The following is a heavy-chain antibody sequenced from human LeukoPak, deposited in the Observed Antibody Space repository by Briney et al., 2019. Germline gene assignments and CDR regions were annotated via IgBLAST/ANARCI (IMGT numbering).Heavy chain of an antibody. D-gene: IGHD4-17*01. CDR3: ARGGKTTAMDY. CDR1: GYTFDSYG. CDR2: ITAYNGER. J-gene: IGHJ4*02. V-gene: IGHV1-18*01. Sequence: ASVKVSCKTSGYTFDSYGVSWVRQAPGQGLEWMGWITAYNGERNFAQRFQGRVTMTTDMSTSTVYMDLRSLRSDATAVYYCARGGKTTAMDYWGQGTLVTVSA.